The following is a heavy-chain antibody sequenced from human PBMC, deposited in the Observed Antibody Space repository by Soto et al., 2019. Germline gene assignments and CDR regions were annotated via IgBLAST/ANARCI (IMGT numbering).Heavy chain of an antibody. CDR3: MRVFLKQPPVGFQENWLAP. CDR2: ISAKHGNT. J-gene: IGHJ5*01. Sequence: GASVKVSCKASGYSFTSYGINWVRQAPGQGLEWMGWISAKHGNTHYAQKLQGRVTMTTDTSTSTAYMELRSLTSDDTAVYYCMRVFLKQPPVGFQENWLAPGGKGTLVTAPS. CDR1: GYSFTSYG. D-gene: IGHD3-3*01. V-gene: IGHV1-18*01.